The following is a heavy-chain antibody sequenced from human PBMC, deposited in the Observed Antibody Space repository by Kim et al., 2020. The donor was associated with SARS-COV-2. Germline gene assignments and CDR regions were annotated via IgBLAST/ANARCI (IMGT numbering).Heavy chain of an antibody. D-gene: IGHD4-17*01. CDR1: GYSFTSYW. CDR2: IDPSDSYT. V-gene: IGHV5-10-1*01. J-gene: IGHJ5*02. Sequence: GESLKISCKGSGYSFTSYWISWGRQMPGKGLEWMGSIDPSDSYTNYSPSFQGHVTISADKSISTAYLQWSSLKASDTAMYYFARHSTTVTTGKDTFCFDPWGQGTLVTVSS. CDR3: ARHSTTVTTGKDTFCFDP.